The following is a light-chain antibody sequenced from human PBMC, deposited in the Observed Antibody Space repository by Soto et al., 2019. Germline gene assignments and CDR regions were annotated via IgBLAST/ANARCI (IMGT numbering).Light chain of an antibody. CDR3: QQRTLWPRT. Sequence: EIVLTQSPATLSLSPGERATLSCRASQSLSGTLAWFQQKPGQPPGLLIYGASNRATGIPARFTASGSGTDFTLTISSLEPEDFAVYYCQQRTLWPRTFGQGTKVDIK. CDR2: GAS. V-gene: IGKV3-11*01. J-gene: IGKJ1*01. CDR1: QSLSGT.